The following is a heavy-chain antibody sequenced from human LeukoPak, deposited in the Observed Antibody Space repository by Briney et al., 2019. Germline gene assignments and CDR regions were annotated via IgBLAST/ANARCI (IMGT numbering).Heavy chain of an antibody. CDR1: GFTFSSYG. Sequence: GGSLRLSCAASGFTFSSYGMHWVRQAPGKGLEWVAFIRHDGSSKYYADSVKGRFTISRDNSKNTLYLQMNSLRAEDTAVYYCARESESYDSSGSTFAYWGQGTLVTVSS. CDR2: IRHDGSSK. V-gene: IGHV3-30*02. D-gene: IGHD3-22*01. J-gene: IGHJ4*02. CDR3: ARESESYDSSGSTFAY.